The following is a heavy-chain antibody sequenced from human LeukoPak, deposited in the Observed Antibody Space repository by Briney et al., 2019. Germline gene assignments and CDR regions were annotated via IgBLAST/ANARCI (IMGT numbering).Heavy chain of an antibody. V-gene: IGHV4-59*01. Sequence: SETLSLTCTVSGGSISSYYWGWIRQPPGKGLEYTGYIYYSGSTNYNPSLKSRVTISVDTSKNQFSLKLSSVTAADTAVYYCARGSGSSGWYLGAFDIWGQGTMVTVSS. CDR3: ARGSGSSGWYLGAFDI. CDR2: IYYSGST. J-gene: IGHJ3*02. CDR1: GGSISSYY. D-gene: IGHD6-19*01.